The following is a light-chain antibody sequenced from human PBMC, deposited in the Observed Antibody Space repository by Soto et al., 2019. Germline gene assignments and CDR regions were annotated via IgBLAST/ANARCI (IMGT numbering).Light chain of an antibody. Sequence: DIQMTQSPSSLSASVGDRVNITCRASQTIAMYVNWFQQKPGKAPKPLIYTTSSLQSGVPPRFSGSGSETDFTLTISRLQPEDSATYYCQLSFTTPYTFGQGTKLEIK. CDR3: QLSFTTPYT. CDR2: TTS. V-gene: IGKV1-39*01. J-gene: IGKJ2*01. CDR1: QTIAMY.